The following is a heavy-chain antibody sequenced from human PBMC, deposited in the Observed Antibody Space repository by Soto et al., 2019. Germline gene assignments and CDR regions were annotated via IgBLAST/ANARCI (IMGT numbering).Heavy chain of an antibody. D-gene: IGHD2-21*02. CDR3: ARVGSYCGGDCYSDYFDY. V-gene: IGHV4-30-4*01. Sequence: QVQLQESGPGLVKPSQTLSLTCTVSGGSISSGDYYWSWIRQPPGKGLEWIGYIYYSGSTYYNPSLKSRVTISVDTSKNHFSLKLSSVTAADTAVYYCARVGSYCGGDCYSDYFDYWGQGTLVTVSS. CDR1: GGSISSGDYY. J-gene: IGHJ4*02. CDR2: IYYSGST.